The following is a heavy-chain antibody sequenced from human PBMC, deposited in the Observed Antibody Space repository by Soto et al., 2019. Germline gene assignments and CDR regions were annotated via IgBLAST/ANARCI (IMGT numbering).Heavy chain of an antibody. Sequence: XGSLRLSCASSVFTFSSYGIHCVRHAPGKWLEWVALISYDGTDKYYADSVKGRFTISRDNSKNTLYLQMSSLGPEDTAVYYCVKERYAKLWLEDYGMEVWGQGTTVTVSS. V-gene: IGHV3-30*18. CDR2: ISYDGTDK. CDR3: VKERYAKLWLEDYGMEV. J-gene: IGHJ6*01. CDR1: VFTFSSYG. D-gene: IGHD5-18*01.